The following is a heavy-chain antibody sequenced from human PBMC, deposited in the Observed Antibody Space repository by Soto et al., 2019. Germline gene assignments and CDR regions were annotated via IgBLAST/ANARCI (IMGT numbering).Heavy chain of an antibody. CDR2: IIPMFDTP. CDR1: GGTFSSDS. V-gene: IGHV1-69*13. J-gene: IGHJ4*02. D-gene: IGHD2-15*01. Sequence: GASVKVSCKASGGTFSSDSFSWVRQAPGQGLEWMGGIIPMFDTPIYARKFQDRVTITADESTSTAYMRLSSLRSGDTAVYYCARSGGLDRDFNYWGQGSLVTVSS. CDR3: ARSGGLDRDFNY.